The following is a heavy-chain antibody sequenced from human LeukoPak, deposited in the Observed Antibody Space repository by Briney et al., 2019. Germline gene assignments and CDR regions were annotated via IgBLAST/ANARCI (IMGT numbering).Heavy chain of an antibody. Sequence: SETLSLACTVSGGSISSYYWSWIRQPPGKGLEWIGYISYSGSTNYNPSLKSRVTISVDTSKNQFSLKLSSVTAADTAVYYCARVHYYGSGTYGMDVWGQGTTVTVSS. D-gene: IGHD3-10*01. CDR2: ISYSGST. CDR3: ARVHYYGSGTYGMDV. J-gene: IGHJ6*02. V-gene: IGHV4-59*01. CDR1: GGSISSYY.